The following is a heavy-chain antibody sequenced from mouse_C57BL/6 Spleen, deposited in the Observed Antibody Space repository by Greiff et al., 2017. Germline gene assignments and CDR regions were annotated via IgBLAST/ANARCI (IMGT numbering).Heavy chain of an antibody. D-gene: IGHD2-2*01. J-gene: IGHJ4*01. Sequence: QVQLQQPGAELVMPGASVKLSCKASGYTFTSYWMHWVKQRPGQGLEWIGEIDPSDSYTNYNQKFKGKSTLTVDTSSSTAYMQLSSLTSEDSAVYYCARSGWLRAMDYWGQGTSVTVSS. CDR2: IDPSDSYT. CDR3: ARSGWLRAMDY. CDR1: GYTFTSYW. V-gene: IGHV1-69*01.